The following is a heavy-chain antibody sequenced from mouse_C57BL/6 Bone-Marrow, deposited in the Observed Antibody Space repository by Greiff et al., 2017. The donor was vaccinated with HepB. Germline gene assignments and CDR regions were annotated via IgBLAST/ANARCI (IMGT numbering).Heavy chain of an antibody. D-gene: IGHD1-3*01. CDR3: AREVDCYYFGR. V-gene: IGHV3-8*01. CDR2: ISYSGIT. CDR1: GYSITSDY. J-gene: IGHJ2*01. Sequence: EVMLVESGPGLAKPSQTLSLTCSVTGYSITSDYWNWIRKFPGNKLEYMGYISYSGITYYNPSLKIRISITRDTSKYQYYMQFNCVTPEVTSTYCAAREVDCYYFGRWG.